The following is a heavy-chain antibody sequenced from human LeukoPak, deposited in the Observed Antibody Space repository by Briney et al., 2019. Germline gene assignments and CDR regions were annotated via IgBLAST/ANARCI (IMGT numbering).Heavy chain of an antibody. CDR2: IYYSGST. D-gene: IGHD5-18*01. J-gene: IGHJ4*02. CDR1: GGSISSYY. CDR3: ARQRGYSYGASLDY. V-gene: IGHV4-59*08. Sequence: SETLSLTCTVSGGSISSYYWSWIRQPPGKGLEWIGYIYYSGSTNYNPSLKSRVTISVDTSKNQFSLKLSSVTAADTAVNYCARQRGYSYGASLDYWGQGTLVTVSS.